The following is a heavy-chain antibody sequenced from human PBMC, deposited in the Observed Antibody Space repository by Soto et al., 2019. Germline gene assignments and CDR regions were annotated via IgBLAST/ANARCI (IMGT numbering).Heavy chain of an antibody. D-gene: IGHD1-26*01. V-gene: IGHV3-53*01. J-gene: IGHJ5*02. CDR1: GFTVSRNY. CDR3: VRDLNFPYRGTYQGWFDL. Sequence: GGSLRLSCAASGFTVSRNYMTWVRRAPGKGLEWVSIIYGGGNTYYADSVKGRFTISRDNAKNTLYLQMNSLRAEDTAVYYCVRDLNFPYRGTYQGWFDLWGQGSLVTVSS. CDR2: IYGGGNT.